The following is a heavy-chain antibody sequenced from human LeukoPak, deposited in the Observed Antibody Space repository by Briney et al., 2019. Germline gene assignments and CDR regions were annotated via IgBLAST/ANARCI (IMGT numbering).Heavy chain of an antibody. J-gene: IGHJ6*02. V-gene: IGHV3-23*01. CDR1: GFTFSSYA. CDR3: ASEVHDYLRVVDYYYGMDV. Sequence: HPWGSLRLSCAASGFTFSSYAMSWVRQAPGKGLEWVSAISGSGGSTYYADSVKGRFTISRDNSKNTLYLQMNSLRAEDTAVYYCASEVHDYLRVVDYYYGMDVWGQGTTVTVSS. CDR2: ISGSGGST. D-gene: IGHD4-11*01.